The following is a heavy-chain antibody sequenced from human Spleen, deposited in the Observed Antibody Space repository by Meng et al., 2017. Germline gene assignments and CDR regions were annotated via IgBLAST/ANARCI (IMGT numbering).Heavy chain of an antibody. CDR1: GGSISRSTW. D-gene: IGHD6-13*01. CDR3: ARAARVGYFDL. CDR2: VYHSGST. Sequence: VQLEESRPGLVKPSGTLSCNFSVSGGSISRSTWWTWVRQPPGKGLEWIGEVYHSGSTNYNPTLTSRVTMSVDESNNQFSLKLSSVTAADTALYYCARAARVGYFDLWGRGTLVTVSS. V-gene: IGHV4-4*02. J-gene: IGHJ2*01.